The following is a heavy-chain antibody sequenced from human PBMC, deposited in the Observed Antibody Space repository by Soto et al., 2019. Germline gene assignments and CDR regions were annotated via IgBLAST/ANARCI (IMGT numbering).Heavy chain of an antibody. CDR1: GGTFSSYA. CDR3: ARHPGGRVYYYGIDF. Sequence: QVQLVQSGAEVKKPGSSVKVSCKASGGTFSSYAISWVRQAPGQGLEWMGGIIPIFGTANYAQKFQGRVTITADESTSTAYMPLRSLSSEDTAVYSCARHPGGRVYYYGIDFWGQGPTVTVSS. D-gene: IGHD2-15*01. J-gene: IGHJ6*02. CDR2: IIPIFGTA. V-gene: IGHV1-69*12.